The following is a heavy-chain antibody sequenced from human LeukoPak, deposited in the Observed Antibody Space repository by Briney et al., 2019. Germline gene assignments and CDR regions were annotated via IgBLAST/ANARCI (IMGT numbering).Heavy chain of an antibody. J-gene: IGHJ2*01. V-gene: IGHV4-34*01. CDR3: ARRYDYDSSGYYNDCYFDL. Sequence: PSQTLSLTCAVYGGSFSGYYWSWIRQPPGKGLEWIGEINHSGSTNSNPSLKSRVTISVDTSKNQFSLKLTSVTAADTAVYFCARRYDYDSSGYYNDCYFDLWGRGTLVTVSS. D-gene: IGHD3-22*01. CDR2: INHSGST. CDR1: GGSFSGYY.